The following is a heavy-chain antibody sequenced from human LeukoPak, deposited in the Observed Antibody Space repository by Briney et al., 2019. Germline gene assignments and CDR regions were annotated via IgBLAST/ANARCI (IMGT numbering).Heavy chain of an antibody. J-gene: IGHJ4*02. V-gene: IGHV3-23*01. CDR1: GFTFSGYA. Sequence: PGGSLRLSCVASGFTFSGYAMSWVRQAPGKGLEWVSSISGSGASTYYADSVKGRFTSSRDNSKNTLYLQVNNLRAEDTAVYYCAKESRYYYGSGSFSSQFDYRGQGNLVTVSS. CDR2: ISGSGAST. D-gene: IGHD3-10*01. CDR3: AKESRYYYGSGSFSSQFDY.